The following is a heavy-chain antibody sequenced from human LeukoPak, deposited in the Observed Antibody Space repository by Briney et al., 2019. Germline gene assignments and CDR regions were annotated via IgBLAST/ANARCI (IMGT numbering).Heavy chain of an antibody. J-gene: IGHJ4*02. V-gene: IGHV1-8*01. Sequence: ASVKVSCKASGYTFTSYDINWVRLATGQGLEWMGWMNPNSDNTGYPQKFQGRVTMTRNTSISTAYMELSSLRSEDTAVYYCARGQTGIQLLFGGQGTLVTVSS. CDR3: ARGQTGIQLLF. D-gene: IGHD5-18*01. CDR1: GYTFTSYD. CDR2: MNPNSDNT.